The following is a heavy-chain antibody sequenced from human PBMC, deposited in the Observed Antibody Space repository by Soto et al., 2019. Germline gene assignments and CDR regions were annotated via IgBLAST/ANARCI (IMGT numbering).Heavy chain of an antibody. CDR1: GGSFSGYY. J-gene: IGHJ4*02. D-gene: IGHD3-3*01. CDR2: INHSGST. Sequence: LSLTCAVYGGSFSGYYWSRIRQPPGKGLEWIGEINHSGSTNYNPSLKSRVTISVDTSKNQFSLKLSSVTAADTAVYYCARGTTIFGVVTVFDYWGQGTLVTVSS. CDR3: ARGTTIFGVVTVFDY. V-gene: IGHV4-34*01.